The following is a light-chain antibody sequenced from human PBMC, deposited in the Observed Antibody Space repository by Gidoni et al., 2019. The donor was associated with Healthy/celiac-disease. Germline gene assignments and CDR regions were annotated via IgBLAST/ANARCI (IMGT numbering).Light chain of an antibody. CDR1: QSISSW. CDR3: QQYKSYST. Sequence: DIQMTQSPSTLSASVGDRVTITCRASQSISSWLAWYQQKPGKAPKLLIYDASSLESGVPSRCSGSGSGTECTLTISSLQTDDFATYYCQQYKSYSTFGQGTKLEIK. V-gene: IGKV1-5*01. CDR2: DAS. J-gene: IGKJ2*01.